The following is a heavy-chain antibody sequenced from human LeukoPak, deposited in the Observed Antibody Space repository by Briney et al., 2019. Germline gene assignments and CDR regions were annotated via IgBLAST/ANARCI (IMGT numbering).Heavy chain of an antibody. Sequence: SETLSLTCTVSGGSISSSSYYWGWIRQPPGKGLEWIGSIYYSGSTYYNPSLRSRVTISVDTSKNQFSLKLSSVTAADTAVYYCARETGELPYYSDYWGQGTLVTVSS. CDR2: IYYSGST. CDR3: ARETGELPYYSDY. V-gene: IGHV4-39*07. CDR1: GGSISSSSYY. J-gene: IGHJ4*02. D-gene: IGHD3-10*01.